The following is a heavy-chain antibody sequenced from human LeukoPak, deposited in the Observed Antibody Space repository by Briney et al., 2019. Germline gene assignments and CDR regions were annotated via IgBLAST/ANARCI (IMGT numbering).Heavy chain of an antibody. V-gene: IGHV3-23*01. CDR2: ISGSGGST. Sequence: GGSLRLSCAASGFTFSSYAMSWVRQAPGKGLEWVSAISGSGGSTYYADSVKGRFTISRDNSKNTLYLQMNSLRAEDTAVYYCARDGSVGYYYYMDVWGKGTTVTVSS. J-gene: IGHJ6*03. CDR3: ARDGSVGYYYYMDV. CDR1: GFTFSSYA. D-gene: IGHD3-10*01.